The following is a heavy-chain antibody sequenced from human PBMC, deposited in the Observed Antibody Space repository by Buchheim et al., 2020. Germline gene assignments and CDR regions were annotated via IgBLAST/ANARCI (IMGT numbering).Heavy chain of an antibody. CDR1: GGSISSGGYY. Sequence: QVQLQESGPGLVKPSQTLSLTCTVSGGSISSGGYYWSWIRQHPGKGLEWIGYIYYSGSTYYNPSLKSRVTISVDSSKNQFALKLSSVTAADTAVYYCASSRKNGYCSSTRCYSADYYNYMAVWRKGT. V-gene: IGHV4-31*03. CDR3: ASSRKNGYCSSTRCYSADYYNYMAV. CDR2: IYYSGST. J-gene: IGHJ6*03. D-gene: IGHD2-2*03.